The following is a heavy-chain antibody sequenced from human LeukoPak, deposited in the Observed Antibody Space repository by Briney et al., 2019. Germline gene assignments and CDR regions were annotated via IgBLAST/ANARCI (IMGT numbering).Heavy chain of an antibody. CDR2: IYTSGST. V-gene: IGHV4-59*10. J-gene: IGHJ4*02. Sequence: KPSETLSLTCAVYGGSFSGYYWSWIRQPAGKGLEWIGRIYTSGSTNYNPSLKSRVTMSVDTSKNQFSLKLSSVTAADTAVYYCARSGYSYGPFDSWGQGTLVTVSS. CDR1: GGSFSGYY. D-gene: IGHD5-18*01. CDR3: ARSGYSYGPFDS.